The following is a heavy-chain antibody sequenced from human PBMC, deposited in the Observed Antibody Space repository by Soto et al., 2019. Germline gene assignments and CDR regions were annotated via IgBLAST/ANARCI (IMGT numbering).Heavy chain of an antibody. V-gene: IGHV1-2*02. J-gene: IGHJ6*02. D-gene: IGHD3-10*01. CDR2: INPNSGGT. CDR3: ARRVVGPEQDYNYGMAV. Sequence: VKVSCKSTGYSFTGYYMHWVRQAPGQGLEWMGRINPNSGGTNYAQNFQGRVSMTRDTSISTAYMELSRLRSDDTAVDYCARRVVGPEQDYNYGMAVWGQGTTVTV. CDR1: GYSFTGYY.